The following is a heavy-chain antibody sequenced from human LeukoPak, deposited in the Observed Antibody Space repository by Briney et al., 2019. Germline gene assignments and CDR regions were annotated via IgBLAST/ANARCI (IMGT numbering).Heavy chain of an antibody. CDR3: ARLRFIGYNYVDWFDP. D-gene: IGHD5-24*01. J-gene: IGHJ5*02. Sequence: SETLSLTCAVYGGSFSGYYWSWIRQPPGKGLEWIGEINHSGSTYYNPSLKSRVTISVDTSKNQFSLKLSSVTAADTAVYYCARLRFIGYNYVDWFDPWGQGTLVTVSS. CDR1: GGSFSGYY. CDR2: INHSGST. V-gene: IGHV4-34*01.